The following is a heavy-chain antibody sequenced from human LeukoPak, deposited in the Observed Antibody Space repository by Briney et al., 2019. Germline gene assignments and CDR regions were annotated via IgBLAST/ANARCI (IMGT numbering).Heavy chain of an antibody. D-gene: IGHD3-22*01. CDR1: GGSICSYY. CDR3: AREQDPDFDYYDSSGVDY. J-gene: IGHJ4*02. Sequence: SETLSLTCTVSGGSICSYYWSRIRQPPGKGLEWIGEINHSGSTNYNPSLKSRVTISVDTSKNQFSLKLSSVTAADTAVYYCAREQDPDFDYYDSSGVDYWGQGTLVTVSS. V-gene: IGHV4-34*01. CDR2: INHSGST.